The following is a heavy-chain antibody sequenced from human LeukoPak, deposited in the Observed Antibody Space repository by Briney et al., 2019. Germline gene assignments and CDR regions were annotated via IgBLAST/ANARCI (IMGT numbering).Heavy chain of an antibody. Sequence: GGSLRLSCAASGFTVSSDYMSWVRQAPGKGLEWVSVIYSGGSTYYADSVKGRFTISRDNSKNTLYLQMNSLRAEDTAVYYCARVLSTRKAFDIWGQGTMVTVSS. CDR1: GFTVSSDY. CDR3: ARVLSTRKAFDI. D-gene: IGHD5-24*01. V-gene: IGHV3-66*01. J-gene: IGHJ3*02. CDR2: IYSGGST.